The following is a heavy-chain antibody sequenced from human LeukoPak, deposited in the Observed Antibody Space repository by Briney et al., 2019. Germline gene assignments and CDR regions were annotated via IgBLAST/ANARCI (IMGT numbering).Heavy chain of an antibody. CDR2: IWYDGSNK. D-gene: IGHD2-2*01. J-gene: IGHJ6*02. V-gene: IGHV3-33*01. CDR3: ARLEPAADYYYVMDV. Sequence: GRSLRLSCAASGFTFSSYGMHWVRQAPGKGLEWVAVIWYDGSNKYYADSVKGRFTISRDNSKNTLYLQMNSLRAEDTAVYYCARLEPAADYYYVMDVWGQGTTVTSP. CDR1: GFTFSSYG.